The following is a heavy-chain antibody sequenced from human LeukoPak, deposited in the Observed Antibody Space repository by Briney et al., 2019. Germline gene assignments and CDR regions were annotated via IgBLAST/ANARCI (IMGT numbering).Heavy chain of an antibody. CDR1: GFTFSIHG. CDR2: IWYDGSNK. CDR3: ARVGPYSYGNNAYYFDY. V-gene: IGHV3-33*01. D-gene: IGHD1-26*01. Sequence: QPGRSLRLSCAASGFTFSIHGMHWVRQAPGKGLEWVAVIWYDGSNKYYADSVKGRFTISRDNSKNTLYLQMNSLRAEDTAVYYCARVGPYSYGNNAYYFDYWGQGTLVTVSS. J-gene: IGHJ4*02.